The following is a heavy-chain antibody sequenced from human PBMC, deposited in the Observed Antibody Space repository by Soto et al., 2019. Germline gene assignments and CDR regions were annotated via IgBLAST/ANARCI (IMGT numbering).Heavy chain of an antibody. CDR1: GFTFRRYG. J-gene: IGHJ4*02. Sequence: PGGSLRLPCAASGFTFRRYGMHWVRQAAGKGLEWVAVIWYDGSNKYYADSVKGRFTISRDSSKNTLFLQMNSLRAEDTAVYYCARGYSVGSGMVDYWGQGTLVTVSS. D-gene: IGHD2-21*01. CDR3: ARGYSVGSGMVDY. CDR2: IWYDGSNK. V-gene: IGHV3-33*01.